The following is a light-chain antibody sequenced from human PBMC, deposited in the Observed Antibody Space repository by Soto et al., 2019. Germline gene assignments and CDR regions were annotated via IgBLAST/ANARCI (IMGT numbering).Light chain of an antibody. Sequence: DIQMTQSPSTLSASVGDRVTITCRASQSISSWLAWYQQKPGKAPKLLIYDASSLESGVPSRFRGSGSGTEFTLTISILQPDDFATYYCQQYNSYSPLTFGQGTKVEIK. CDR1: QSISSW. V-gene: IGKV1-5*01. J-gene: IGKJ1*01. CDR3: QQYNSYSPLT. CDR2: DAS.